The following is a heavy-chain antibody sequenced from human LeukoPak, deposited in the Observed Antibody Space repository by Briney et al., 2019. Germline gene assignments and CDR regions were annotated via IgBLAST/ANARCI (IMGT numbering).Heavy chain of an antibody. D-gene: IGHD1-14*01. CDR2: IYTSGST. CDR3: ARLTGYGTPVDY. J-gene: IGHJ4*02. V-gene: IGHV4-4*09. CDR1: GGSITNYY. Sequence: PSETLSLTCTVSGGSITNYYWSWIRQPPGEGLEWIGYIYTSGSTNYNPSLKSRVTISVDTSKNQFSLKLSSVTAADTAVYYCARLTGYGTPVDYWGQGTLVTVSS.